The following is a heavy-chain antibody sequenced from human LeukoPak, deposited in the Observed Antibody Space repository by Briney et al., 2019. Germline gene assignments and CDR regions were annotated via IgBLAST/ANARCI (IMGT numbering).Heavy chain of an antibody. Sequence: SVTVSCTASGGTFSSYAISWVRQAPGQGLEWMGGIIPIFGTANYAQKFQGRATITADESTSTAYMELSSLRSEDTAVYYCARGPPFYGSGSYYIVSRFDYWGQGTLVTVSS. D-gene: IGHD3-10*01. CDR1: GGTFSSYA. J-gene: IGHJ4*02. CDR3: ARGPPFYGSGSYYIVSRFDY. V-gene: IGHV1-69*13. CDR2: IIPIFGTA.